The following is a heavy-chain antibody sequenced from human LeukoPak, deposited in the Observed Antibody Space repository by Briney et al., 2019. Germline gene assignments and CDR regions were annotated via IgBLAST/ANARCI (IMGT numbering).Heavy chain of an antibody. D-gene: IGHD3-10*01. CDR1: GFSFRNHA. V-gene: IGHV3-23*01. J-gene: IGHJ4*02. CDR3: ARSSGSGIYIYFDN. Sequence: GGSLRLSCETSGFSFRNHAMNWVRQAPGKGLEWVSGINANGATTYHADSVKGRFTISRDNSKDTLYLQMNGLGAEDTAVYYCARSSGSGIYIYFDNWGQGTLVTVSS. CDR2: INANGATT.